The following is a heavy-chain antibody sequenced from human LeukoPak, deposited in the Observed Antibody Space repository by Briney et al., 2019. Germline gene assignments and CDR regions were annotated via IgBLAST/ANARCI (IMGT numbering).Heavy chain of an antibody. V-gene: IGHV3-48*01. CDR3: ARGTEHLDY. D-gene: IGHD2-21*01. J-gene: IGHJ4*02. CDR1: GFTFSSYW. CDR2: IDGSSTTI. Sequence: TGGSLRLSCAASGFTFSSYWMNWVRQAPGKGLEWVSYIDGSSTTIYYADSVKGRFTISRDNAKNSLFLQMNSLRAEDTAVYYCARGTEHLDYWGQGTLVTVSS.